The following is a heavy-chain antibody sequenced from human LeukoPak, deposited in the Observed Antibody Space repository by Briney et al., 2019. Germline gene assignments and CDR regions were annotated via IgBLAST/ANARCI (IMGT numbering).Heavy chain of an antibody. CDR1: GFTVSSNY. CDR2: IYSGGST. D-gene: IGHD6-13*01. Sequence: PGGSLRLSCAASGFTVSSNYMSWVRQAPGKGLEWVSVIYSGGSTYYADSVKGRFTISRDNSKNTLYLQMNSLRAEDTAVYYCACEQQLVDDAFDIWGQGTMVTVSS. J-gene: IGHJ3*02. CDR3: ACEQQLVDDAFDI. V-gene: IGHV3-53*01.